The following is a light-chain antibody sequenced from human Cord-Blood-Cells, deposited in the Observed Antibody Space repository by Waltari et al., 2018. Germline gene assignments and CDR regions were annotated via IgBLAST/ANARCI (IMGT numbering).Light chain of an antibody. Sequence: ELTQPPSASGTPGQRVTISCSGSSSNTGSNYVYWYQQLPGTAPTLLIYRNNQRPSGVPDRFSGSKSGTSASLAISGLRSEDEADYYCAAWDDSLSGWVFGGGTKLTVL. V-gene: IGLV1-47*01. CDR3: AAWDDSLSGWV. CDR2: RNN. CDR1: SSNTGSNY. J-gene: IGLJ3*02.